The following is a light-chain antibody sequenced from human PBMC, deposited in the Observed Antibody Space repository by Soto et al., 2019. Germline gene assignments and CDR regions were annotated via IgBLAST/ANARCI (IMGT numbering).Light chain of an antibody. Sequence: QSVLTQPASVSGSPGQSITISCTGTTSDFGFYNYVSWYQHHPGKAPKLLIYEVTNRHSGVSNRFSGSKSGNTASLTISGLQAEDEADYDCSSYTSSTDNVFGTEPKVTVL. V-gene: IGLV2-14*01. CDR2: EVT. J-gene: IGLJ1*01. CDR3: SSYTSSTDNV. CDR1: TSDFGFYNY.